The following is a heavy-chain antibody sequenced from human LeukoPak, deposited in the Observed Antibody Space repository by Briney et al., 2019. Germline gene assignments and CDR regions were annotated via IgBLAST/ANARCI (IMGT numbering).Heavy chain of an antibody. CDR3: ARLPSRRDGYNYRGFTHDY. Sequence: SETLYLTCTVSGGSISSGSYYWSWIRQPAGKGLEWIGRIYTSGSTNYNPSLKSRVTISVDTSKNQFSLKLSSVTAADTAVYYCARLPSRRDGYNYRGFTHDYWGQGTLVTVSS. CDR2: IYTSGST. J-gene: IGHJ4*02. V-gene: IGHV4-61*02. CDR1: GGSISSGSYY. D-gene: IGHD5-24*01.